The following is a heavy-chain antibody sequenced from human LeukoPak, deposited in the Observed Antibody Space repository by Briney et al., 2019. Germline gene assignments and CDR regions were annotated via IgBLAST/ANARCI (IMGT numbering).Heavy chain of an antibody. Sequence: SETLSLTCTVSGGSISSYYWSWIRQPAGKGLEWIGSIYSTVSTNYNPSLKSRVTMSVDTSKNQFSLRLRSVTAADTAVYYCARQIASAGTAGFDFWGQGALVTVSS. CDR3: ARQIASAGTAGFDF. CDR1: GGSISSYY. J-gene: IGHJ4*02. V-gene: IGHV4-4*07. CDR2: IYSTVST. D-gene: IGHD6-13*01.